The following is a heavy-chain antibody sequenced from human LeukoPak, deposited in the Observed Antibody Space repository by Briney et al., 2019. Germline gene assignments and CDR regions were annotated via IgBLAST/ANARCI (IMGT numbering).Heavy chain of an antibody. CDR2: IYSSGST. CDR1: GGLISSGSYY. CDR3: AREVFY. Sequence: SETLSLTCPVSGGLISSGSYYWSWIRQPAGKGLEWIGRIYSSGSTNYNPALRSRLTISVDTSKNQFSLKLSSVTAADTAVYYCAREVFYWGQGTLSPSPQ. V-gene: IGHV4-61*02. D-gene: IGHD2-8*01. J-gene: IGHJ4*02.